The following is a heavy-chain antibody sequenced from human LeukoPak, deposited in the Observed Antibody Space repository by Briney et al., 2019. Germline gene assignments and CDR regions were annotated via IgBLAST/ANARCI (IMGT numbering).Heavy chain of an antibody. J-gene: IGHJ6*03. CDR1: GFTFDDYG. Sequence: GXSXRLSCXASGFTFDDYGMSWVRQAPGKGLEWVSGINWNGGSTGYADSVKGRFTISRDNAKNSLYLQMNSLRAEDTALYYCARGGKTTFGYYYYYMDVWGKGTTVTVSS. V-gene: IGHV3-20*04. D-gene: IGHD4-23*01. CDR2: INWNGGST. CDR3: ARGGKTTFGYYYYYMDV.